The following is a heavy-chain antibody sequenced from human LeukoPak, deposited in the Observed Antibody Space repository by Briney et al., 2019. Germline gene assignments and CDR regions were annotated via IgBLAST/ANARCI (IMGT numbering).Heavy chain of an antibody. V-gene: IGHV3-48*04. J-gene: IGHJ3*02. Sequence: GGSLRLSCAASGFTFSSYSMNWVRQAPGKGLEWVSYISSSSSTIYYADSVKGRFTISRDNAKSSLYLQMNSLRAEDTAVYYCARRALGATRAFDIWGQGTMVTVSS. CDR2: ISSSSSTI. D-gene: IGHD1-26*01. CDR3: ARRALGATRAFDI. CDR1: GFTFSSYS.